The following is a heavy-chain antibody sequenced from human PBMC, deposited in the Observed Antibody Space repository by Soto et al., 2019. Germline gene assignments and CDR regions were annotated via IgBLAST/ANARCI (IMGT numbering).Heavy chain of an antibody. J-gene: IGHJ3*02. CDR1: GFTFRSYG. CDR3: AKVPAPNDAFDI. D-gene: IGHD6-25*01. V-gene: IGHV3-30*18. Sequence: QVQLVESGGGVVQPGRSLRLSCAASGFTFRSYGMHWVRQAPGKGLEWVAVISYDGSNKYYADSVKGRFTISRDNSKKTLYLRMNSLRVEETAVYYCAKVPAPNDAFDIWGQGTMVTVSS. CDR2: ISYDGSNK.